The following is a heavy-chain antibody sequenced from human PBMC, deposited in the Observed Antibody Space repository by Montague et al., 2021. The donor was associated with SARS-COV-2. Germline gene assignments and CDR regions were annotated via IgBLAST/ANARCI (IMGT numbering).Heavy chain of an antibody. CDR2: ICYSGST. Sequence: SETLSLTCTVSGGSINTYYWSWIRQPPGKGLEWIGYICYSGSTNYNPSLKSRVTISVDTSKNQFSLKLSSVTAADTAVYYCARVTTKRTRYGSGSYRGFDAFDIWGQGTMVTVSS. CDR1: GGSINTYY. D-gene: IGHD3-10*01. CDR3: ARVTTKRTRYGSGSYRGFDAFDI. J-gene: IGHJ3*02. V-gene: IGHV4-59*08.